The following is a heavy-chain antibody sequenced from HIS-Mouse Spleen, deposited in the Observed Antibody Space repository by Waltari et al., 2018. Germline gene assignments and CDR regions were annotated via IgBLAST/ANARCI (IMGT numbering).Heavy chain of an antibody. CDR2: IYYSGSN. V-gene: IGHV4-39*07. CDR1: GGSISRSIYS. D-gene: IGHD6-13*01. CDR3: AREIPYSSSWYDWYFDL. J-gene: IGHJ2*01. Sequence: QLQLQESGPGLVTPSETRSLTCTAYGGSISRSIYSWAWIRQPPGKGLGWIGSIYYSGSNYYNPSLKSRVTISVDTSKNQFSLKLSSVTAADTAVYYCAREIPYSSSWYDWYFDLWGRGTLVTVSS.